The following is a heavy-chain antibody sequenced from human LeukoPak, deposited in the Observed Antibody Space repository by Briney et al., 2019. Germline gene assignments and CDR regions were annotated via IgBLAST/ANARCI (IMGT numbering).Heavy chain of an antibody. Sequence: SETLSLTCTVSGGSISSSSYYWSCIRQPPGKGLEWIGEINHSGSTNYNPSLKSRVTISVDTSKNQFSLKLSSVTAADTAVYYCARVGYYYGSGSYFDYWGQGNLVTVSS. D-gene: IGHD3-10*01. CDR1: GGSISSSSYY. V-gene: IGHV4-39*07. J-gene: IGHJ4*02. CDR2: INHSGST. CDR3: ARVGYYYGSGSYFDY.